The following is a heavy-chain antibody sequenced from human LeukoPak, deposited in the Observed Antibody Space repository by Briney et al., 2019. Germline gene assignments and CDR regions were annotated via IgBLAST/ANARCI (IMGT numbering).Heavy chain of an antibody. D-gene: IGHD3-3*01. Sequence: ASVKVSCKASGYTFTGYYLHWVRQAPGQGLEWMGWINPNSGGANYAQKFQGRVTMTRDTSISTAYMELSRLRSDDTAVYYCARTRLRFLEWLPPDYWGQGTLVTVSS. CDR2: INPNSGGA. CDR3: ARTRLRFLEWLPPDY. CDR1: GYTFTGYY. J-gene: IGHJ4*02. V-gene: IGHV1-2*02.